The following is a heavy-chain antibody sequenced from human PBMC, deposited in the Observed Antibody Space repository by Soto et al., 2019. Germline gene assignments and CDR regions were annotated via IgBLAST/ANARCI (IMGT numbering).Heavy chain of an antibody. CDR2: ISSSSSTI. J-gene: IGHJ6*02. CDR1: GFTFSSYS. Sequence: GGSLRLSCAASGFTFSSYSMNWVRQAPGKGLEWVSYISSSSSTIYYADSVKGRFTISRDNAKNSLYLQMNSLRAEDTAVYYCASPPAVATPYYYGMDVWGQGTTVTVSS. V-gene: IGHV3-48*04. D-gene: IGHD5-12*01. CDR3: ASPPAVATPYYYGMDV.